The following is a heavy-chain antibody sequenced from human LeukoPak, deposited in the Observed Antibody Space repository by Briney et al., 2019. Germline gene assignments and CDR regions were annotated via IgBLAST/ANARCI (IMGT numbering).Heavy chain of an antibody. Sequence: GGSLRLSCAASGFTVGSSFMTWVRQTPGKGLEWVSVIFSDGTTYYTDSVKGRFTVSRDNSKNTLYLQLNSLRAEDTAVYYCAKTGGPWDWGQGTLVTVSS. D-gene: IGHD7-27*01. CDR1: GFTVGSSF. CDR2: IFSDGTT. CDR3: AKTGGPWD. V-gene: IGHV3-53*01. J-gene: IGHJ4*02.